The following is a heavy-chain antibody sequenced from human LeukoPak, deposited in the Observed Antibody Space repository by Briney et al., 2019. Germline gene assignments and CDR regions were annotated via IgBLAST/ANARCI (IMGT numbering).Heavy chain of an antibody. CDR3: ARGHITIFGVVIAGIYFDY. CDR1: GGSFSGYY. J-gene: IGHJ4*02. Sequence: SETLSLTCAVYGGSFSGYYWSWIRQPPGKGLEWIGEINHSGSTNYNPSLKSRVTISVDASKNQFSLKLSSVTAADTAVYYCARGHITIFGVVIAGIYFDYWGQGTLVTVSS. V-gene: IGHV4-34*01. D-gene: IGHD3-3*01. CDR2: INHSGST.